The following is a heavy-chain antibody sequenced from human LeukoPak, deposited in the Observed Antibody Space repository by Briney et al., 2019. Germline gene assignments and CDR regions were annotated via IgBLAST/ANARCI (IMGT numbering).Heavy chain of an antibody. CDR3: ARELVEGFDI. CDR2: IKQDGSEK. CDR1: GFTFSPYW. D-gene: IGHD2-15*01. J-gene: IGHJ3*02. V-gene: IGHV3-7*04. Sequence: TGGSLRLSCAASGFTFSPYWMSWVPQAPGKGLEWVANIKQDGSEKYYVDSVKGRFTISRDNAKNSLYLQMNSLRAEDTAVYYCARELVEGFDIWGQGTMVTVSS.